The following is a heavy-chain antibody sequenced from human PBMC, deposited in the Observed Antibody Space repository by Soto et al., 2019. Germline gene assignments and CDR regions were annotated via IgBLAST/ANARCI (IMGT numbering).Heavy chain of an antibody. J-gene: IGHJ6*02. D-gene: IGHD3-10*01. CDR1: GGTFSSYA. V-gene: IGHV1-69*13. CDR3: ATTLYYYGALKEDYYYYGMDV. CDR2: IIPIFGTA. Sequence: SVKVSCKASGGTFSSYAISWVRQAPGQGLEWMGGIIPIFGTANYAQKFQGRVTITADESTSTAYMELSSLRSEDTAVYYCATTLYYYGALKEDYYYYGMDVWGQGTTVTVSS.